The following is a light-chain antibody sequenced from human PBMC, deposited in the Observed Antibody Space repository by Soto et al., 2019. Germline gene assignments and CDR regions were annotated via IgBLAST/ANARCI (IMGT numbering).Light chain of an antibody. Sequence: EVVLTQSPVSLSLSPGERVTLSCRASQSFRGLLAWYQQKPGQAPRLLIYDAYNRATGIPPRFSGSGSGTDFTLTINRVEPEDFAVYFCQQYAGSPQTFGQGTKVDIK. CDR3: QQYAGSPQT. V-gene: IGKV3-11*01. J-gene: IGKJ1*01. CDR1: QSFRGL. CDR2: DAY.